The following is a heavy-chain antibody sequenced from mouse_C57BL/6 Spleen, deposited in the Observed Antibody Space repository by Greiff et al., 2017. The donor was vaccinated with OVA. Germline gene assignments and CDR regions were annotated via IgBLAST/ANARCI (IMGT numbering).Heavy chain of an antibody. CDR3: ATGGTTVVSPMDY. J-gene: IGHJ4*01. V-gene: IGHV1-67*01. CDR2: ISTYYGDA. Sequence: QVQLQQSGHELVRPGVSVKISCKGSGYTFTDYAMHWVKQSPAKGLEWIGVISTYYGDASYNQKFKDKATMTVDKSSSTAYMELARLTSEDSAVYYCATGGTTVVSPMDYWGQGTSVTVSS. D-gene: IGHD1-1*01. CDR1: GYTFTDYA.